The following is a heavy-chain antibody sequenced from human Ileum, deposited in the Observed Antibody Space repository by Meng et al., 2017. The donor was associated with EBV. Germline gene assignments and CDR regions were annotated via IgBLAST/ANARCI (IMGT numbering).Heavy chain of an antibody. CDR3: ASSDYYRSDY. CDR2: TSHSGST. V-gene: IGHV4-4*02. J-gene: IGHJ4*02. D-gene: IGHD3-22*01. CDR1: GGSISRSDW. Sequence: QVQLQESGPGLVKPSVTLSLPWAVSGGSISRSDWWSWVRQPPGKGLEWIGETSHSGSTNYSPSLKSRVTISLDKSKNQLSLKLNSVTAADTAVYYCASSDYYRSDYWGQGTLVTVSS.